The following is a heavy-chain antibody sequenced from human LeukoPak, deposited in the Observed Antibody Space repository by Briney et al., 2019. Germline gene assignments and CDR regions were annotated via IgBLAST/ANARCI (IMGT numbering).Heavy chain of an antibody. CDR2: IWYDGSNK. J-gene: IGHJ6*02. Sequence: TGGSLRLSCAASGFTFSSYGMHWVRQAPGKGLEWVAVIWYDGSNKYYADSVKGRFTISRDNSKNTLYLQMNSLRAEDTAVYYCARDLDTWEPQFDYYYYGMDVWGQGTTVTVSS. CDR3: ARDLDTWEPQFDYYYYGMDV. V-gene: IGHV3-33*01. CDR1: GFTFSSYG. D-gene: IGHD1-26*01.